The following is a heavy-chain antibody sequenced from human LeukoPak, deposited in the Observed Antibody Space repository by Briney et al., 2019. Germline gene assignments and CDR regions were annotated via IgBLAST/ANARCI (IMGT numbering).Heavy chain of an antibody. D-gene: IGHD3-10*01. CDR3: ARDSYYPETSHYFEDWFDP. Sequence: SETLSLTCTVSGGSIRNYYWSWIRQPPGKGLEWIGHISHSGNTNYNPPFKSRVTILIDTSINEVSLRLTSVTAADTAVYYCARDSYYPETSHYFEDWFDPWGQGTLVTVSS. CDR1: GGSIRNYY. J-gene: IGHJ5*02. CDR2: ISHSGNT. V-gene: IGHV4-59*01.